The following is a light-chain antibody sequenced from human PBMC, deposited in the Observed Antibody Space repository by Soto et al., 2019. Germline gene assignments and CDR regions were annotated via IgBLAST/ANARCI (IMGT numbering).Light chain of an antibody. CDR3: KQRSIWPV. J-gene: IGKJ4*01. V-gene: IGKV3-11*01. CDR1: QSVTDY. CDR2: DAS. Sequence: EIVLTQSPATLSLSPGEIATLSCSASQSVTDYLAWYQQKPGQAPRLLIYDASSRASGIPARFSGSGSGTDFTLTVSSLEPEDFAVYYCKQRSIWPVFGGGTKVDIK.